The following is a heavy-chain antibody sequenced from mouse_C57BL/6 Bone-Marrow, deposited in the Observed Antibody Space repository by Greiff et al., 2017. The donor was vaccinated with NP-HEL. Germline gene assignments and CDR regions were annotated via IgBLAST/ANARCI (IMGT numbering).Heavy chain of an antibody. V-gene: IGHV1-82*01. J-gene: IGHJ4*01. D-gene: IGHD1-1*01. Sequence: VQGVESGPELVKPGASVKISCKASGYAFSSSWMNWVKQRPGKGLEWIGRIYPGDGDTNYNGKFKGKATLTADKSSSTAYMQLSSLTSEDSAVYFCAVYYYGSSSLWAMDYWGQGTSVTVSS. CDR3: AVYYYGSSSLWAMDY. CDR1: GYAFSSSW. CDR2: IYPGDGDT.